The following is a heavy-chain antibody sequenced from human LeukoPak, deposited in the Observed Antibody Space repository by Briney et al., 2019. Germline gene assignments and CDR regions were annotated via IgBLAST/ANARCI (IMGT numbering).Heavy chain of an antibody. CDR2: VSTNDGNT. CDR1: GYTFTNYH. CDR3: TRAPPGMTMMTDY. V-gene: IGHV1-18*01. Sequence: ASVKVSCKASGYTFTNYHIAWVRQAPGQGLEWMGWVSTNDGNTVYAQRLQGRVTMTTDASTSVAYMELRSLTSDDTAVYYCTRAPPGMTMMTDYWGQGTLVTVSS. J-gene: IGHJ4*02. D-gene: IGHD3-22*01.